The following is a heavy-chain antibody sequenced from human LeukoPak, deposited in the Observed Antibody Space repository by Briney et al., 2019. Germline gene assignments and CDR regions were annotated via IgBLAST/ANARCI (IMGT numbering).Heavy chain of an antibody. J-gene: IGHJ4*02. CDR1: GFTSIAYA. Sequence: PGGSLRLSCVGSGFTSIAYAMTWVRQAPGKGLEWVSAISGSGGGTYYADSVKGRFTISRDNSKNTLYLQMNSPRAEDTAVYYCAKAAPALGYCSGGSCYPFDYWGQGTLVTVSS. CDR2: ISGSGGGT. D-gene: IGHD2-15*01. V-gene: IGHV3-23*01. CDR3: AKAAPALGYCSGGSCYPFDY.